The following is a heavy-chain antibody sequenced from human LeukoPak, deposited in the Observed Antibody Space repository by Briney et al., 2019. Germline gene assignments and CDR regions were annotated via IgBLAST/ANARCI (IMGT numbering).Heavy chain of an antibody. V-gene: IGHV3-64*01. D-gene: IGHD3-22*01. CDR2: ISSNGGST. CDR1: GFTFSSYA. Sequence: GGSLRLSCAASGFTFSSYAMHWVRQAPGKGLEYVSAISSNGGSTYYANSVKGRFTISRDNSKNTLYLQMGSLRAEDMAVYYCARSPLSGSLYYFDYWGQGTLVTVSS. J-gene: IGHJ4*02. CDR3: ARSPLSGSLYYFDY.